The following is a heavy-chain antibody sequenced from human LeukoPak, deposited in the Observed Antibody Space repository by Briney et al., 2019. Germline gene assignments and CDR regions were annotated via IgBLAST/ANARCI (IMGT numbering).Heavy chain of an antibody. Sequence: GGSLRLSCTASGLTFSTSGFNWVRQAPGKGLERVASIGPTGSDRYHADSIKGRFTISRDNASNFLYLQMNSLRDEDTAVYYCATETNGRHYDYWGQGTLLTVSS. CDR1: GLTFSTSG. CDR3: ATETNGRHYDY. D-gene: IGHD1-14*01. CDR2: IGPTGSDR. J-gene: IGHJ4*02. V-gene: IGHV3-21*06.